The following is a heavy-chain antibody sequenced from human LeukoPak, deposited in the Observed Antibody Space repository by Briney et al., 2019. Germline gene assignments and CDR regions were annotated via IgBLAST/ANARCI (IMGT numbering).Heavy chain of an antibody. CDR3: ASTLRRGGSYEGY. CDR2: IIPIFGTA. Sequence: GASVKVSCKASGGTFSSYAISWVRQAPGQGLEWMGGIIPIFGTANYAQKFQGRVTITADESTSTAYMELSSLRSEDTAVYYCASTLRRGGSYEGYWGQGTLVTVSS. V-gene: IGHV1-69*13. J-gene: IGHJ4*02. D-gene: IGHD1-26*01. CDR1: GGTFSSYA.